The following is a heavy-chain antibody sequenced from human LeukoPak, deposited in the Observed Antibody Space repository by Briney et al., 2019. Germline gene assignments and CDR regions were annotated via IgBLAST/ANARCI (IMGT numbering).Heavy chain of an antibody. CDR1: GFTFSSYA. J-gene: IGHJ6*02. D-gene: IGHD6-13*01. CDR3: AKDKGAAVTRTNYGMDV. V-gene: IGHV3-23*01. Sequence: GGSLRLSCAASGFTFSSYAMSWVRQAPGKGLEWVSAISGSGGSTYYADSVKGRFTISRDNSKNTLYLQMNSLRAEDTAVYYCAKDKGAAVTRTNYGMDVWGQGTTVTVSS. CDR2: ISGSGGST.